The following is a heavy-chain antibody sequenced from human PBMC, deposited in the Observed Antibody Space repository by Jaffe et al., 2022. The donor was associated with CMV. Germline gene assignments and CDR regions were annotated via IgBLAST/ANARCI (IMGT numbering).Heavy chain of an antibody. Sequence: EVQLVESGGGLVKPGESLRLSCAASRFTFSNYNMNWVRQAPGKGLEWVSSIGSNGSYIYYADSVKGRFTISRDNAKKSLYLHMNSLRAEDTAVYYCARYPTGVFSPSFYYYYYMDVWGKGTTVTVSS. CDR3: ARYPTGVFSPSFYYYYYMDV. D-gene: IGHD7-27*01. CDR1: RFTFSNYN. V-gene: IGHV3-21*01. J-gene: IGHJ6*03. CDR2: IGSNGSYI.